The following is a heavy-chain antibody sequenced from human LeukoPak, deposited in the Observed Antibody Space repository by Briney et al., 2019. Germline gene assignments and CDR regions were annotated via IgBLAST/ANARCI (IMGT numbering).Heavy chain of an antibody. Sequence: SETLSLTCTVSGGSISSYYWSWLRQPPGKGLEWVGYIYYSESTNYNPSLKSRVNLSVDTSQNQFSLKLSSVTAADTAVYYCARSSFWYYFDYWGQGTLVTVSS. CDR2: IYYSEST. J-gene: IGHJ4*02. V-gene: IGHV4-59*08. D-gene: IGHD3-3*01. CDR3: ARSSFWYYFDY. CDR1: GGSISSYY.